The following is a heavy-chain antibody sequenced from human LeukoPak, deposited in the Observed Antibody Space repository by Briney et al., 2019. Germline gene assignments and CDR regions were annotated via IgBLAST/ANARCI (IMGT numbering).Heavy chain of an antibody. CDR2: IWPDDSTT. CDR3: ARLRCGRAGCLKAQFYSGLDV. D-gene: IGHD2-21*01. CDR1: EYNFANYW. J-gene: IGHJ6*02. Sequence: GESLKISCQGFEYNFANYWIAWVRQMPGKGLELMGVIWPDDSTTEYSPPFQGQVTISADQSINTASLHWSSLEASDTAMYYCARLRCGRAGCLKAQFYSGLDVWGQGTTVTVSS. V-gene: IGHV5-51*01.